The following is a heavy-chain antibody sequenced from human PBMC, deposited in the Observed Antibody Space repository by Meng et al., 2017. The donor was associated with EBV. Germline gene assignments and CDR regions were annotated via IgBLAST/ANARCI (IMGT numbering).Heavy chain of an antibody. CDR3: ARPFPSWQSPRLDPFGA. V-gene: IGHV4-39*01. CDR1: GDSISSFYY. D-gene: IGHD6-19*01. CDR2: VHYTGST. J-gene: IGHJ5*02. Sequence: QLQLWESGPGQVKPSXXLSLTXPGPGDSISSFYYWGWIRQPPGRGLEWIGSVHYTGSTYYSPSLKSRVTVSVDTSKNQFSLRLTSVTAADTAVYYCARPFPSWQSPRLDPFGAWGQGTLGTVSS.